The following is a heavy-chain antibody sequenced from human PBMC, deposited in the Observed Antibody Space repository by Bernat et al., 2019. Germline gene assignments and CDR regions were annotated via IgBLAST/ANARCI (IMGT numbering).Heavy chain of an antibody. D-gene: IGHD3-3*02. J-gene: IGHJ4*02. CDR3: TRSGAIALQTLTY. CDR1: GFTFSDSN. Sequence: EVQLAESGGGLVQPGGSLKLSCAASGFTFSDSNMQWVRQASGKGLEWVGRVRTKANSYTTSYAASVKGRFTISRDDSRIMAYLQMNSLKIEVSSVYYCTRSGAIALQTLTYLGQITLVTVS. V-gene: IGHV3-73*01. CDR2: VRTKANSYTT.